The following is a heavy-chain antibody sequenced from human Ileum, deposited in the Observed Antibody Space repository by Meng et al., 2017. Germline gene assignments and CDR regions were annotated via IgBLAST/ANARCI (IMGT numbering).Heavy chain of an antibody. J-gene: IGHJ4*02. V-gene: IGHV4-61*01. CDR2: MYFSGST. Sequence: QVHLQGAGPGLLRPSEPLSLTCTIPGGSVNTGSYYLSWIRQPPGKGLEWIGYMYFSGSTKYNASLKSRVSISVDTSKKQFSLNLTSVTAADTAVYYCARGHYDKYFDSWGQGTLVTVSS. D-gene: IGHD3-22*01. CDR3: ARGHYDKYFDS. CDR1: GGSVNTGSYY.